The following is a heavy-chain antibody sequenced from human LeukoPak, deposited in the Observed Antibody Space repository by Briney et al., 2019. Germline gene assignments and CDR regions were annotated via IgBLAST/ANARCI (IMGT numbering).Heavy chain of an antibody. CDR2: ISTDGSSR. Sequence: GGSLRLSCAASGFTFSSYWMHWLRQEPRKGLVWVSRISTDGSSRSYADSVKGRFTISRDNGKNTLYLQMNSLRAEDTAVCYCASYLTSIPSGMDVWGQGATVTVSS. V-gene: IGHV3-74*01. CDR3: ASYLTSIPSGMDV. D-gene: IGHD2/OR15-2a*01. J-gene: IGHJ6*02. CDR1: GFTFSSYW.